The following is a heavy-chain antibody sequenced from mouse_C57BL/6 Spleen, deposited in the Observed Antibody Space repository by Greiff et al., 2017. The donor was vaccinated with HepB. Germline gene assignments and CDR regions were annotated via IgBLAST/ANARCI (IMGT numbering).Heavy chain of an antibody. Sequence: EVKLVESEGGLVQPGSSMKLSCTASGFTFSDYYMAWVRQVPEKGLEWVANINYDGSSTYYLDSLKSRFIISRDNAKNILYLQMSSLKSEDTATYYCARDRIYDGFFYAMDYWGQGTSVTVSS. V-gene: IGHV5-16*01. J-gene: IGHJ4*01. CDR3: ARDRIYDGFFYAMDY. D-gene: IGHD2-3*01. CDR2: INYDGSST. CDR1: GFTFSDYY.